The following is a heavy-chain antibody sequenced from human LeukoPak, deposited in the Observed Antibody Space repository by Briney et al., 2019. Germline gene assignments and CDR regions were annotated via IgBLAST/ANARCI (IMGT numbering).Heavy chain of an antibody. D-gene: IGHD6-6*01. J-gene: IGHJ4*02. CDR1: GFTFDDYA. V-gene: IGHV3-9*03. CDR3: AKDKGSSSSYFDY. Sequence: GGSLRLSCAASGFTFDDYAMHWVRQAPGKGLEWVSGISWNSGSIGYADSVKGRFTISRDNAKNSLYLQMNSLRAEDMALYYCAKDKGSSSSYFDYWGQGTLVTVSS. CDR2: ISWNSGSI.